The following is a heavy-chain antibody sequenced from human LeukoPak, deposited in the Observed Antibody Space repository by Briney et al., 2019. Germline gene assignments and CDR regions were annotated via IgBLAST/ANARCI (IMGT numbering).Heavy chain of an antibody. CDR1: GYTFTSYY. CDR2: ISPYNGNT. J-gene: IGHJ4*02. Sequence: ASVKVSCKASGYTFTSYYMHWVRQAPGQGLEWMGWISPYNGNTDYAQTFQGRVTMTTDTSTSTAYMELRSLTSDDTAVYYCARDGGVWGSYRYIDYWGQGTLVTVSS. V-gene: IGHV1-18*04. CDR3: ARDGGVWGSYRYIDY. D-gene: IGHD3-16*02.